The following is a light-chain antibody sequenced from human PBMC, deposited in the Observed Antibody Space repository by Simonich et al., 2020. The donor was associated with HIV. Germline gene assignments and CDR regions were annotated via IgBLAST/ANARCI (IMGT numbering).Light chain of an antibody. CDR1: ISDVGGYNY. Sequence: QSALTQPRSVSGSPGPSVTISCTGTISDVGGYNYVSWYQQHPGKPPKLMFYDVRQWRSGVPDRFSGSKSDNTASLTISGLQAEDEADYYGCSYAGNFWVFGGGTKLTVL. V-gene: IGLV2-11*01. J-gene: IGLJ3*02. CDR2: DVR. CDR3: CSYAGNFWV.